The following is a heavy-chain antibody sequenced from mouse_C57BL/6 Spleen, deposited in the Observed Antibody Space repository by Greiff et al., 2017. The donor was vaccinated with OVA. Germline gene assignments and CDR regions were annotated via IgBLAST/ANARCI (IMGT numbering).Heavy chain of an antibody. V-gene: IGHV1-54*01. J-gene: IGHJ1*03. CDR2: INPGSGGT. Sequence: QVQLQQSGAELVRPGTSVKVSCKASGYAFTNYLIEWVKQRPGQGLEWIGVINPGSGGTNYNEKFKGKATLTADKSSSTAYMQLSSLTSEDSAVYFGARSLYSDYDDWYVDVWGTGTTVTVSS. D-gene: IGHD2-4*01. CDR1: GYAFTNYL. CDR3: ARSLYSDYDDWYVDV.